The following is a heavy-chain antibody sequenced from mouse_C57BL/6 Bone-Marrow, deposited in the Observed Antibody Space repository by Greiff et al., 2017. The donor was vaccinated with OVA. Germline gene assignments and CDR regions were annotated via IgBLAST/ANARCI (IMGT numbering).Heavy chain of an antibody. V-gene: IGHV1-81*01. CDR2: IYPRSGNT. CDR1: GYTFTSYG. D-gene: IGHD1-1*01. Sequence: VNVVESGAELARPGASVKLSCKASGYTFTSYGISWVKQRTGQGLEWIGEIYPRSGNTYYNEKFKGNATLTADKSSSTAYMELRSLTSEDSAVYFCAYYYGSSYWYFDVGGTGTTVTVSS. J-gene: IGHJ1*03. CDR3: AYYYGSSYWYFDV.